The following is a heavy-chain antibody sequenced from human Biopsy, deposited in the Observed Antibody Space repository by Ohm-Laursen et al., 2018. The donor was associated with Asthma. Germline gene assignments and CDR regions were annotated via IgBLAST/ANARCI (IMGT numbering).Heavy chain of an antibody. D-gene: IGHD3-9*01. CDR2: INAGNGNT. Sequence: ASVKVSCKASGYTFISYAIHWVRQAPGQRLEWMGWINAGNGNTKYSQKFQGRVTITRDTSASTAYMELSSLRSEDTAVHYCARTYYDFLTGQVNDAFDIWGQGTMVTVSS. V-gene: IGHV1-3*01. J-gene: IGHJ3*02. CDR3: ARTYYDFLTGQVNDAFDI. CDR1: GYTFISYA.